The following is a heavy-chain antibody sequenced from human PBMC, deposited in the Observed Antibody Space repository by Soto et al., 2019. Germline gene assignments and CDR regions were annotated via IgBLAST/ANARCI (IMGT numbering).Heavy chain of an antibody. J-gene: IGHJ4*02. CDR3: AKGSFSAHKFLDH. CDR2: ISSDGNDK. CDR1: GFTFSNYG. Sequence: QVQLVESGGGVVQPGGSLRLSCAASGFTFSNYGMHWVRQAPGKGLEWVTTISSDGNDKYYAGSVKGRFTISRDNSENTMDLQMNGLTAEDTAIYYCAKGSFSAHKFLDHWGKGTLFTVSS. V-gene: IGHV3-30*18. D-gene: IGHD3-10*01.